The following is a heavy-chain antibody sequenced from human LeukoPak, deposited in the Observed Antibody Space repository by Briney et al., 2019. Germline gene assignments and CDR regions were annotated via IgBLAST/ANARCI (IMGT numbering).Heavy chain of an antibody. V-gene: IGHV1-2*02. CDR2: INPNSGGT. CDR1: GYTFTGYY. J-gene: IGHJ4*02. CDR3: ASGYLGRAGTTDRLDY. Sequence: GASVKVSCKASGYTFTGYYMHWVRQAPGQGLEWMGWINPNSGGTNYAQKFQGRVTMTRDTSISTAYMELRSLRSDDTAVYYCASGYLGRAGTTDRLDYWGQGTLVTVSS. D-gene: IGHD4-17*01.